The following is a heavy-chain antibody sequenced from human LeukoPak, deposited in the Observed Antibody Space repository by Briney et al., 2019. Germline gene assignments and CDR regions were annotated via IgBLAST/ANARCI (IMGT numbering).Heavy chain of an antibody. D-gene: IGHD6-6*01. V-gene: IGHV4-59*12. CDR1: GGSISSYY. J-gene: IGHJ5*02. CDR2: IYYSGST. Sequence: PSETLSLTCTVSGGSISSYYWSWTRQPPGKGLEWIGYIYYSGSTNYNPSLKSRVTISVDTSKNQFSLKLSSVTAADTAVYYCARTARIAGFSGPWGQGTLVTVSS. CDR3: ARTARIAGFSGP.